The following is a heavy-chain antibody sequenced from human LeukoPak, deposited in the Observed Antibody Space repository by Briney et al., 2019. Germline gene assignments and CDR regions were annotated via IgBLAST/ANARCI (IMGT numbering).Heavy chain of an antibody. CDR1: GDSISSSRYY. J-gene: IGHJ4*02. D-gene: IGHD3-3*01. Sequence: SETLSLTCTVSGDSISSSRYYWGWLRQPPGKGLEWIVSIAYSGSTYYNPSLKSRVTISVATSKNQFSLKLSSVTAADTAVYSCARRNTFWSGPPGDYWGQGSLVTVSS. CDR3: ARRNTFWSGPPGDY. V-gene: IGHV4-39*01. CDR2: IAYSGST.